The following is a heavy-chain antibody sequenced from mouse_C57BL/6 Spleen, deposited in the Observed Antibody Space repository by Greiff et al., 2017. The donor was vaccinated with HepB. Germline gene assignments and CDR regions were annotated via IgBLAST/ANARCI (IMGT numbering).Heavy chain of an antibody. V-gene: IGHV1-50*01. Sequence: QVQLQQPGAELVKPGASVKLSCKASGYTFTSYWMQWVKQRPGQGLEWIGEIDPSDSYTNYNQKFKGKATLTVDTSSSTAYMQLSSLTSEDSAVYYCARESFYWGQGTLVTVSA. CDR2: IDPSDSYT. CDR1: GYTFTSYW. J-gene: IGHJ3*01. CDR3: ARESFY.